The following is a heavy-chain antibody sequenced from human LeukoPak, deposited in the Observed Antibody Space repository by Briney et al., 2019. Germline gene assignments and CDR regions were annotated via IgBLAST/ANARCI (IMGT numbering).Heavy chain of an antibody. CDR3: ARDGGGGYYDFWSGHPLPYYFDY. D-gene: IGHD3-3*01. V-gene: IGHV3-30*02. Sequence: GSLRLSCAASGFTFSSYGMHWVRQAPGKGLEWVAFIRYDGSNKYYADSVKGRFTISRDNSKNTLYLQMNSLRAEDTAVYYCARDGGGGYYDFWSGHPLPYYFDYWGQGTLVTVSS. J-gene: IGHJ4*02. CDR1: GFTFSSYG. CDR2: IRYDGSNK.